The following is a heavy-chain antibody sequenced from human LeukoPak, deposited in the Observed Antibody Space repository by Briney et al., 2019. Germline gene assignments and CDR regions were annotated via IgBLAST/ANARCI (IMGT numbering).Heavy chain of an antibody. CDR3: EGDHYLALKD. D-gene: IGHD1-14*01. CDR2: TSPSGST. CDR1: SGSFSGYY. Sequence: PSETLSLTCAVYSGSFSGYYWSWIRQPPGKGLEWIGETSPSGSTTYNPSLKTRVTISTDTSKNQFSLKLNSVTAADTAVYYCEGDHYLALKDWGHGMLVTVSS. V-gene: IGHV4-34*01. J-gene: IGHJ4*01.